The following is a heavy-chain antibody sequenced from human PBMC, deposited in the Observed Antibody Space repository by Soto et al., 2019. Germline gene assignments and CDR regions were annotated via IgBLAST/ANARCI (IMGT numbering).Heavy chain of an antibody. CDR2: ISSSSSYI. V-gene: IGHV3-21*01. J-gene: IGHJ2*01. CDR1: EFTFSSYS. CDR3: TRGPVAYWYFDL. D-gene: IGHD2-15*01. Sequence: ESGGGLVKPGGSLRLSCAASEFTFSSYSMNWVRQAPGKGLEWVSFISSSSSYIYYADSVKGRFTISRDNAKNSLYLQMNSLRVEDAAVYYCTRGPVAYWYFDLWGRGTLVSVSS.